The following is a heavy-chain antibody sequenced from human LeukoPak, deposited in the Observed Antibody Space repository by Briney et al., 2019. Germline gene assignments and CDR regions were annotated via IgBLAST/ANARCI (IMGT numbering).Heavy chain of an antibody. J-gene: IGHJ4*02. Sequence: SETLSLTCTVSGGSISSYYWSWIRQPAGKGLEWIGRIYTSGSTDYNPSLKSRVTMSVDTSKNQFSLKLSSVTAADTAVYYCARGTLYSGWSYYFDYWGQGSQVTVSS. CDR1: GGSISSYY. D-gene: IGHD6-19*01. CDR3: ARGTLYSGWSYYFDY. CDR2: IYTSGST. V-gene: IGHV4-4*07.